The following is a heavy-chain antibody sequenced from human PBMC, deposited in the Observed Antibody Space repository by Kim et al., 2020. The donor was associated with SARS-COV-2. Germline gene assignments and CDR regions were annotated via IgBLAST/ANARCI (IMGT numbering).Heavy chain of an antibody. V-gene: IGHV1-69*04. CDR1: GGTFSSYA. J-gene: IGHJ2*01. CDR3: ARDPINWGKYQLDILYWYFDL. Sequence: SVKVSCKASGGTFSSYAISWVRQAPGQGLEWMGRIIPILGIANYAQKFQGRVTITADKPTSTAYMELSSLRSEDTAVYYCARDPINWGKYQLDILYWYFDLWGRGTLVTVSS. CDR2: IIPILGIA. D-gene: IGHD2-2*01.